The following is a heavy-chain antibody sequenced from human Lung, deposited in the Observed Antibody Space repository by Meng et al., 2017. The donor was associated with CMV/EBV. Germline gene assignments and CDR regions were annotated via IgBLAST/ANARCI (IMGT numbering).Heavy chain of an antibody. D-gene: IGHD7-27*01. Sequence: QGQLVQSGAEVKKPGASVRVSYKASGYTFNTYYMHWVRQAPGQGLEWVGRITPSSGGTTYAQKFQGRVTMTRDTSISTAYMELSSLRSDDAAIYYCVRANLGSADYWGQGTLVTVSS. CDR3: VRANLGSADY. J-gene: IGHJ4*02. CDR1: GYTFNTYY. V-gene: IGHV1-2*06. CDR2: ITPSSGGT.